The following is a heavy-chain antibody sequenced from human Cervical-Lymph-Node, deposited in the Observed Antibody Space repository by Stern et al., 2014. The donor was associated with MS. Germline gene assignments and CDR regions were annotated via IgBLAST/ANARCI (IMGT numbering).Heavy chain of an antibody. CDR1: GGTFSSYA. CDR2: IIPIFGTA. Sequence: VQLVESGAEVKKPGSSVKVSCKASGGTFSSYAISWARQAPGQGLEWMGGIIPIFGTANYAQKFHGRVTITAAESTSTAYMELSSLRSEDTAVYYCARCYSRSLNFYYSYYGMHVWGQGTTVTVSS. V-gene: IGHV1-69*01. J-gene: IGHJ6*02. D-gene: IGHD3-10*01. CDR3: ARCYSRSLNFYYSYYGMHV.